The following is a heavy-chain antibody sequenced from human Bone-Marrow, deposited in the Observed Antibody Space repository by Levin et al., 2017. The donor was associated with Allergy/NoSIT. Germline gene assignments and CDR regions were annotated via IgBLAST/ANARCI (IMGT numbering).Heavy chain of an antibody. J-gene: IGHJ3*02. D-gene: IGHD6-19*01. CDR1: GYSFTSYW. V-gene: IGHV5-10-1*01. CDR2: IDPSDSYT. Sequence: LGESLKISCKGSGYSFTSYWITWVRQMPGKGLEWMGRIDPSDSYTNYSPSFQGHVTISADKSISTAYLQWSSLKASDTAMYYCARQLYSSGWHYAFDIWGQGTMVTVSS. CDR3: ARQLYSSGWHYAFDI.